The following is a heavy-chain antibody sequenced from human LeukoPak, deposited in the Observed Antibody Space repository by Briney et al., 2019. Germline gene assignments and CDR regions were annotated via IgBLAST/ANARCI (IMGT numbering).Heavy chain of an antibody. D-gene: IGHD6-13*01. CDR2: IYYSGTT. J-gene: IGHJ4*02. CDR1: GGSISSYY. Sequence: PSETLSLTCTVSGGSISSYYWSWIRQPPGKGLEWIGYIYYSGTTNYNPSPKSRVTISVDTSKNQFSLKLSSATAADTAVYYCARGVYIAAAQYGYWGQGTLVTVSS. CDR3: ARGVYIAAAQYGY. V-gene: IGHV4-59*01.